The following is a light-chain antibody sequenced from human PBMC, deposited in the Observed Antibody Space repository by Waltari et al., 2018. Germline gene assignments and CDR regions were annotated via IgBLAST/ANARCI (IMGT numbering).Light chain of an antibody. CDR1: SSNIRSNF. J-gene: IGLJ3*02. V-gene: IGLV1-47*01. Sequence: QSVMTQPPSASATPGQRVIISCSGSSSNIRSNFVYWYQHFPGTAPKILIYRNNQRPSGVPDRFSGSKSGTSASLAISGLRSEDEAGYYCAAWDDSLNGVVFGGGTKVTVL. CDR2: RNN. CDR3: AAWDDSLNGVV.